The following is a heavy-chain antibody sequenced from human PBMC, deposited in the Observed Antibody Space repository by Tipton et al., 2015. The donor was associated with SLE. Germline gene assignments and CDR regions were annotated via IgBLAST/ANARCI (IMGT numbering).Heavy chain of an antibody. Sequence: TLSLTCDVSGASISSNDWWSWVRRSPGKGLEWIGETHHSGTTNYNPSLKSRVTISVDTSKNQFSLNLSSVTAADTAVYYCARDEYRYDTTGYHLLGHFDFWGQGTLVTVSS. J-gene: IGHJ4*02. CDR1: GASISSNDW. D-gene: IGHD3-22*01. V-gene: IGHV4-4*02. CDR2: THHSGTT. CDR3: ARDEYRYDTTGYHLLGHFDF.